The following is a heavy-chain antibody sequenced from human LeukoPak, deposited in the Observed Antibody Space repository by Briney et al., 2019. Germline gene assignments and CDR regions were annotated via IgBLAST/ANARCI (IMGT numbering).Heavy chain of an antibody. V-gene: IGHV3-30*19. CDR3: ARSPRSRIAAAELDY. D-gene: IGHD6-13*01. J-gene: IGHJ4*02. Sequence: AGGSLRLSCTASGFTFSSYGMHWVRQAPGKGLEWVAVISYDGSNKYYADSVKGRFTISRDNSKNTLYLQMNSLRAEDTAVYYCARSPRSRIAAAELDYWGQGTLVTVSS. CDR2: ISYDGSNK. CDR1: GFTFSSYG.